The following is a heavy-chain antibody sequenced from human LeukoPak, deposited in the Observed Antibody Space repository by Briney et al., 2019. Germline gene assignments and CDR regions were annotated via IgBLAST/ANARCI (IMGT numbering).Heavy chain of an antibody. Sequence: GSLRLSCAASGFTFSSYWMSWVRQAPGKGLEWVANIKQDGSEKYYVDSVKGRFTISRDNAKNSLYLQMNSLRAEDTAVYYCARDYSPGDYYDSSGYRTYFDYWGQGTLVTVSS. V-gene: IGHV3-7*01. CDR3: ARDYSPGDYYDSSGYRTYFDY. D-gene: IGHD3-22*01. J-gene: IGHJ4*02. CDR1: GFTFSSYW. CDR2: IKQDGSEK.